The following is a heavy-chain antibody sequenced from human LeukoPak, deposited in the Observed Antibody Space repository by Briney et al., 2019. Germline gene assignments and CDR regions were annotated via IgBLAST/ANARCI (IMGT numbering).Heavy chain of an antibody. J-gene: IGHJ4*02. CDR1: GFTFSSYG. CDR2: ISYDGSNK. Sequence: GRSLRLSCAASGFTFSSYGMHWVRQAPGKGLEWVAVISYDGSNKYYADSVKGRFTISRDNSKNTLYLQMNSPRAEDTAVYYCAKDHPDGVDWGQGTLVTVSS. V-gene: IGHV3-30*18. CDR3: AKDHPDGVD. D-gene: IGHD4-17*01.